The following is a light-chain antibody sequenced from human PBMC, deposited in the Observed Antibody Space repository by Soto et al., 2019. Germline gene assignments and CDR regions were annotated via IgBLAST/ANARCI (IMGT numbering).Light chain of an antibody. V-gene: IGLV1-40*01. CDR1: SSNFGAGYD. CDR2: DNN. CDR3: QSYGSSLSAYV. J-gene: IGLJ1*01. Sequence: QSALTQPPSVSGAPGQTVTISCTGTSSNFGAGYDVHWYQQLPGTAPKRLIYDNNNRPSGVPERFSGSKSGTSASLAITGLQAEDEADYYCQSYGSSLSAYVFGTGTKVTVL.